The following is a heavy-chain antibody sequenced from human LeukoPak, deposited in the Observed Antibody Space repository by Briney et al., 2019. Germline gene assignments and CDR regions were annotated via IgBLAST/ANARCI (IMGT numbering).Heavy chain of an antibody. CDR2: ISYDGSNK. Sequence: GSLRLSCAASGFTFSSYGMHWVRQAPGKGLEWVAVISYDGSNKYYADSVKGRFTISRDNSKNTLYLQMNSLRAEDTAVYYCAKWGAFDIWGQGTMVTVSS. J-gene: IGHJ3*02. D-gene: IGHD3-16*01. V-gene: IGHV3-30*18. CDR1: GFTFSSYG. CDR3: AKWGAFDI.